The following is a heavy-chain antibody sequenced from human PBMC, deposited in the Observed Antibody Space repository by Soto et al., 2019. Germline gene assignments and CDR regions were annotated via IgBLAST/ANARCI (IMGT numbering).Heavy chain of an antibody. CDR1: GYTFTSYG. CDR3: ARGGPPYCSGGSCPVDY. Sequence: ASVKVSCKASGYTFTSYGISWVRQAPGQGLEWMGWISAYNGNTNYAQKLQGRVTMTTDTSTSTAYMELRSLRSEDTAVYYCARGGPPYCSGGSCPVDYWGQGTLVTVSS. J-gene: IGHJ4*02. V-gene: IGHV1-18*01. CDR2: ISAYNGNT. D-gene: IGHD2-15*01.